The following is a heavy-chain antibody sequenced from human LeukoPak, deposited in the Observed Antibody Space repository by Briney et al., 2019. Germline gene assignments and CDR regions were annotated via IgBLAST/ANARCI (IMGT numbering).Heavy chain of an antibody. CDR3: ARGTGWPQFDY. D-gene: IGHD7-27*01. Sequence: SQTLSLTCAISGDSVSRDSIAWNWIRQSPSRGLEWLGRTYYKSAWYNDYAVSVKDRIIINPDTSKNQFSLQLSSVTPEDTAVYYCARGTGWPQFDYWGQGSLVTVSS. J-gene: IGHJ4*02. V-gene: IGHV6-1*01. CDR2: TYYKSAWYN. CDR1: GDSVSRDSIA.